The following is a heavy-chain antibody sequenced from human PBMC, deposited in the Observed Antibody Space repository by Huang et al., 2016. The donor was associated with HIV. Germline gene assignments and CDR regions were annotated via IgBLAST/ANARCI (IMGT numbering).Heavy chain of an antibody. Sequence: QVQLQESGPGLVKPSETLSLTCTVSGVSISTHYWRWIRPPPGKGLAWIGSIDYIGRTNYSPSRKGRVTILLDTSKNQFSLRVNSVTAADTAMYYCARDHHDFWRGYRRMYFFDHWGQGTLVTVSS. V-gene: IGHV4-59*11. CDR2: IDYIGRT. D-gene: IGHD3-3*01. CDR1: GVSISTHY. J-gene: IGHJ4*02. CDR3: ARDHHDFWRGYRRMYFFDH.